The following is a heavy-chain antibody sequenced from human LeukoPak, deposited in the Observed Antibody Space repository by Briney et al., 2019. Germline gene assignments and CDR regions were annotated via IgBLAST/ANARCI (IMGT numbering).Heavy chain of an antibody. J-gene: IGHJ4*02. CDR2: ISSSSSSI. CDR3: ARRGDGYYYSFDY. D-gene: IGHD3-22*01. V-gene: IGHV3-48*04. CDR1: EFTFSSFG. Sequence: GGSLRLSCAASEFTFSSFGMYWLRQAPGKGLEWVSYISSSSSSIYYTDSVKGRFTISRDNAKNSLYLQMNSLRAEDTAVYYCARRGDGYYYSFDYWGQGTLVTVSS.